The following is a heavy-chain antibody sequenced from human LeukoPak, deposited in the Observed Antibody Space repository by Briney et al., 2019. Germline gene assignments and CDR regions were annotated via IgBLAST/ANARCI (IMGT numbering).Heavy chain of an antibody. Sequence: GGSLRLSCAASGFTFDDYGMSWVRQAPGKGLEWVSGINWNGGSTGYADSVKGRFTISRDNAKNSLYLQMNSLRAEDTAVYYCARGLGELLLPWFDYWGQGTLVTVSS. CDR1: GFTFDDYG. CDR2: INWNGGST. V-gene: IGHV3-20*04. CDR3: ARGLGELLLPWFDY. D-gene: IGHD3-10*01. J-gene: IGHJ4*02.